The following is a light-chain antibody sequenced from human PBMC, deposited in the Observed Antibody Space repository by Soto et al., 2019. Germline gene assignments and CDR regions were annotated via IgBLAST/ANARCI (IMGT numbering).Light chain of an antibody. Sequence: DIRMTQSRSSLSASVGDRVTITCKASQDINNYLNWYQQKPGKAPKLLIYDASNLETGVPSRFSGSGSGTDFTFTISSLQPEDIATYYCQQYDNPALTFGGGTKVEIK. CDR1: QDINNY. CDR3: QQYDNPALT. CDR2: DAS. V-gene: IGKV1-33*01. J-gene: IGKJ4*01.